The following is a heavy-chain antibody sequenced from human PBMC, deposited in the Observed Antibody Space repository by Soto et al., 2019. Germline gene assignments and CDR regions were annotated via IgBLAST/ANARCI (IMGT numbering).Heavy chain of an antibody. Sequence: EVQLLESGGGLVQPGGSLRLSCAASGFTFFNYAMGWVRQAPGKGLEWVSSISESGTGTFYADSVKGRFTISRDNSKNTLYLQMSSLRAEDTAVYYCAKGGRRRGSYPPLDSWGQGTLVSVSS. CDR2: ISESGTGT. D-gene: IGHD1-26*01. CDR3: AKGGRRRGSYPPLDS. V-gene: IGHV3-23*01. CDR1: GFTFFNYA. J-gene: IGHJ4*02.